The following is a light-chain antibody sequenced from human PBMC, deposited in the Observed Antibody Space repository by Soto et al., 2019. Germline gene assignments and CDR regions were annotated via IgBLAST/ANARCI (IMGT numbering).Light chain of an antibody. Sequence: EIVMTQSPASLSVSPGDGATLSCWASQSVASNVAWYQQRPGQGPRLLIHGASTRAAGVPARFIGSVSRTDFTLTISSLQSEDFEVYYCQQYHNWPPQYTFGQGTKLQIK. CDR3: QQYHNWPPQYT. J-gene: IGKJ2*01. CDR2: GAS. CDR1: QSVASN. V-gene: IGKV3-15*01.